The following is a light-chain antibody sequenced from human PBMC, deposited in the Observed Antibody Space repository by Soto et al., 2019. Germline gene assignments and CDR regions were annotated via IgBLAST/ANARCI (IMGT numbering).Light chain of an antibody. CDR1: QSVSSK. CDR2: GAS. J-gene: IGKJ5*01. V-gene: IGKV3-20*01. CDR3: QQYGSSPIT. Sequence: EIVMTQSPATLSVSPGEGATLSCRASQSVSSKLAWYQQTPGQAPRLLIYGASSRATGIPDRFSGSGSGTDFTLTISRLEPEDFAVYYCQQYGSSPITFGQGTRLEI.